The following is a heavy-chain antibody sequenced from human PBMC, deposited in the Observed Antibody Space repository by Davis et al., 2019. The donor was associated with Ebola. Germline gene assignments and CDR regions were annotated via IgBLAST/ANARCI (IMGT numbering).Heavy chain of an antibody. J-gene: IGHJ6*02. D-gene: IGHD3-10*01. CDR2: INVANGNT. CDR1: GYTFTTYP. V-gene: IGHV1-3*01. CDR3: VWFGDRGPYEYYYYGMDV. Sequence: ASVKVSCKASGYTFTTYPIHWVRQAPGQRLEWMGWINVANGNTQYSEKFQGRVTISRDTSASTAYMGLSSLRSEDTAVYYCVWFGDRGPYEYYYYGMDVWGQGTTVTVSS.